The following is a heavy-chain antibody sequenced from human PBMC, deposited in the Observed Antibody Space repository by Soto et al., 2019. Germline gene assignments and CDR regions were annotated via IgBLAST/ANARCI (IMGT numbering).Heavy chain of an antibody. CDR3: ARNGSGSYAFDY. J-gene: IGHJ4*02. D-gene: IGHD3-10*01. V-gene: IGHV3-33*01. Sequence: QVQLVESGGGVVQPGRSLRLSCAASGFTFSSYGMHWVRQAPGKGLEWVAVIWYDGSNKYYADSVKGRFTISRDNYKNTLYLQMNSLRAEDTAVYYCARNGSGSYAFDYWGQGTLVTVSS. CDR2: IWYDGSNK. CDR1: GFTFSSYG.